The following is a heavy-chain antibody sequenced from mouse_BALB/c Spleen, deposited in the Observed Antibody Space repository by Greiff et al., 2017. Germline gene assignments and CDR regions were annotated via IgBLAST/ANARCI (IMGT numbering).Heavy chain of an antibody. CDR1: GYTFTDYA. CDR3: ARRGGATVVADFDY. J-gene: IGHJ2*01. Sequence: QVQLQQSGAELVRPGVSVKISCKGSGYTFTDYAMHWVKQSHAKSLEWIGVISTYYGNTNYNQKFKGKATMTVDKSSSTAYMELARLTSEDSAIYYCARRGGATVVADFDYWGQGTTLTVSS. V-gene: IGHV1S137*01. CDR2: ISTYYGNT. D-gene: IGHD1-1*01.